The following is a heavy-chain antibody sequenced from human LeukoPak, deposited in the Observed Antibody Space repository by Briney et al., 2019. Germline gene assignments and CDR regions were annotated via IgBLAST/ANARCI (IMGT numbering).Heavy chain of an antibody. J-gene: IGHJ6*03. CDR1: GFTFSSYS. V-gene: IGHV3-48*01. CDR2: ITSSSSTI. CDR3: ARYGTVLRFLAWFYYMDI. D-gene: IGHD3-3*01. Sequence: PGGSLRLSCAASGFTFSSYSMNWVRQAPGKGLEWVSYITSSSSTIYYADSVKGRFTISRDNAKNSLYLQMNSLRAEDTAVYYCARYGTVLRFLAWFYYMDIWGKGTTVTVSS.